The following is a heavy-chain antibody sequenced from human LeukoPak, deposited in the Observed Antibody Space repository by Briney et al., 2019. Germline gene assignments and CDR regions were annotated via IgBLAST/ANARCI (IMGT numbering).Heavy chain of an antibody. CDR1: GFTFSSYW. J-gene: IGHJ4*02. Sequence: PGGSLRLSCAASGFTFSSYWMHWVRQAPGKGLVWVSRINSDGSSTSYADSVKGRFTISRDNAKNTLYLQMNSLRAEDTAVYYCASARYSSSQLWHWGQGTLVTVSS. CDR3: ASARYSSSQLWH. V-gene: IGHV3-74*01. D-gene: IGHD6-13*01. CDR2: INSDGSST.